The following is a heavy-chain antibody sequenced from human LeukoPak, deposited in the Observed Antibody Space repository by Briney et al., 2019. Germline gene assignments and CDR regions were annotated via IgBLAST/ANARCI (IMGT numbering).Heavy chain of an antibody. CDR3: AKDRLSSGWCGRGGRYFDY. D-gene: IGHD6-19*01. Sequence: PGRSLRLSCAASGFTFSSYGMHWVRQAPGKGLEWVAVISYDGSNKYYADSVKGRFTISRDNSKNTLYLQMNSLRAEDTAVYYCAKDRLSSGWCGRGGRYFDYWGQGTLVTVSS. CDR2: ISYDGSNK. V-gene: IGHV3-30*18. J-gene: IGHJ4*02. CDR1: GFTFSSYG.